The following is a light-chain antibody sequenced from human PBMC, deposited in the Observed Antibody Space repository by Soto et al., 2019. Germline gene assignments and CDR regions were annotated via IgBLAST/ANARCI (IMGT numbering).Light chain of an antibody. Sequence: QTVVTQEPSLTVSPGGTVTLTCGSSTGAVTSGHYPYWFQQKPGQAPRTLIYDTSNKHSWTPARFSGSLLGGKAALTLSGAQPEDEAEYYCLLSYSGARGPMFGGGTKLTVL. V-gene: IGLV7-46*01. J-gene: IGLJ3*02. CDR1: TGAVTSGHY. CDR2: DTS. CDR3: LLSYSGARGPM.